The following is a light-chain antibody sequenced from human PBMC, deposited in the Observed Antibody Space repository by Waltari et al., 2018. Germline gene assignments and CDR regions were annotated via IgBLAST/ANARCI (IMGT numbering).Light chain of an antibody. V-gene: IGLV4-69*01. CDR3: QTGGHGTWV. CDR2: FNSDGSH. J-gene: IGLJ3*02. Sequence: QQPEKRPRDLMRFNSDGSHSRGDEIPDRFSVSSSGAERYLTISSLQSEDEADYYCQTGGHGTWVFGGGTKLTVL.